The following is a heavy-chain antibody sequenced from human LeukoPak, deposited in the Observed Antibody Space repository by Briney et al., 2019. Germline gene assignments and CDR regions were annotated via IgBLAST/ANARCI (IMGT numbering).Heavy chain of an antibody. CDR2: IYHSGST. CDR1: GYSISSGYY. CDR3: ARSARRRYMDV. V-gene: IGHV4-38-2*02. J-gene: IGHJ6*03. Sequence: KPSETLSLTCTVSGYSISSGYYWGWIRQPPGKGLEWIGSIYHSGSTYYNPSLKSRVTISVDTSKNQFSLKLSSVTAADTAVYYCARSARRRYMDVWGKGTTVTVSS.